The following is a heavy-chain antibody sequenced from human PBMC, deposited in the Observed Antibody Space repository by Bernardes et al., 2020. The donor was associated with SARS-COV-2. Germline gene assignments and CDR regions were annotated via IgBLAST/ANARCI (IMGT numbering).Heavy chain of an antibody. Sequence: SLRLSCAASGFTFSSYGMHWVRQAPGKGLEWVAVISYDGSNKYYADSVKGRFTISRDNSKNTLYLQMNSLRAEDTAVYYCARANRGNYYYGMDVWGQGTTVTVSS. CDR3: ARANRGNYYYGMDV. CDR1: GFTFSSYG. V-gene: IGHV3-30*03. J-gene: IGHJ6*02. CDR2: ISYDGSNK. D-gene: IGHD3-10*01.